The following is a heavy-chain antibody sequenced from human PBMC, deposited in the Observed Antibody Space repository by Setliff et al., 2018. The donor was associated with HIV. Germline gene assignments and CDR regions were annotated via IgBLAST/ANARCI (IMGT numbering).Heavy chain of an antibody. CDR3: VRDPIEGYPDYFDY. V-gene: IGHV3-53*05. Sequence: PGGSLRLSCAVSGFTINNHHMAWVRQAPGQGLEWVSALYNDGSTYYPDSVKGRFTISRDNSKNTLFLQMNSLRPEDTATYYCVRDPIEGYPDYFDYWGQGTLVTVSS. CDR1: GFTINNHH. CDR2: LYNDGST. J-gene: IGHJ4*02. D-gene: IGHD1-26*01.